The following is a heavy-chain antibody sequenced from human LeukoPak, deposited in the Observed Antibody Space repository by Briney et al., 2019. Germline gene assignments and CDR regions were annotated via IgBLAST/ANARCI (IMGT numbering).Heavy chain of an antibody. D-gene: IGHD6-19*01. J-gene: IGHJ4*02. CDR3: ATWSSG. CDR2: IYSGAGT. V-gene: IGHV3-53*01. CDR1: GFTVSSNY. Sequence: GGSLILSCAASGFTVSSNYMSWVRQAPGKGLEWVSVIYSGAGTYYADSVKGRFTISRDNSKNTLYLQMNSLRAEDTAVYYCATWSSGWGQGTLVTVSS.